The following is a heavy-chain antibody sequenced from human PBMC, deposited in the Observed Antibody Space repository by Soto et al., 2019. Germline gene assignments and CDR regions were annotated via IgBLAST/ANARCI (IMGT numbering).Heavy chain of an antibody. CDR3: ARLPTYYDILTGYRSSYYGMDV. CDR2: ISYSGAT. D-gene: IGHD3-9*01. Sequence: PSATLSLTCTVSGGSISSGGNYWSCIRQHPGKGLEWIGYISYSGATYFNPSLKSRVTISVDTSKNQFSLKLSSVTAADTAVYYCARLPTYYDILTGYRSSYYGMDVWGQGTTVTVSS. J-gene: IGHJ6*02. CDR1: GGSISSGGNY. V-gene: IGHV4-31*03.